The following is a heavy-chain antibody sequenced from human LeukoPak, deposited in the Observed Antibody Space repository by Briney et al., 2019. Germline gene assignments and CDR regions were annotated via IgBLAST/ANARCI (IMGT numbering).Heavy chain of an antibody. Sequence: GGSLRLSCAASGFTFSNFGMNWVHQAPGKGLEWVSYISLSSSTIYYADSVKGRFTISRDTAKNSLYLQMNSLRAEDTAVYYCAREYPYSSSWNAFDIWGQGTMVTVSS. V-gene: IGHV3-48*01. J-gene: IGHJ3*02. CDR1: GFTFSNFG. D-gene: IGHD6-13*01. CDR2: ISLSSSTI. CDR3: AREYPYSSSWNAFDI.